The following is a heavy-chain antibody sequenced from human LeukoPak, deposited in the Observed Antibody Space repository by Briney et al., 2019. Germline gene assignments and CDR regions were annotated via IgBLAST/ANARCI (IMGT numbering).Heavy chain of an antibody. D-gene: IGHD3-9*01. Sequence: QPGGSLRLSCAASGFTLSSYWMSWVRQAPGKGLEWVANIKHDGSDHYYADSVAGRFTIPRDNAKNSLYLEMSSLRAEDAAVYFCVRHPGSYNVLTGYSYYFDYWGQGTLVTVSS. CDR1: GFTLSSYW. CDR3: VRHPGSYNVLTGYSYYFDY. J-gene: IGHJ4*02. CDR2: IKHDGSDH. V-gene: IGHV3-7*01.